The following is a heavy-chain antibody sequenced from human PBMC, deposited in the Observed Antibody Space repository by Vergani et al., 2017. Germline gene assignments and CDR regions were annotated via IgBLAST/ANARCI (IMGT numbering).Heavy chain of an antibody. CDR3: TKGSVYYHDSAGHGYDPYTGFDL. CDR1: GFTFSHYS. Sequence: EVQLMESGGGWAQPGGSLRLSCVASGFTFSHYSMNWVRQAPGKGLEWVSSISGNNDDVYYADSVKGRFTISRDNAKNSLFLEMNSLRFEDTAVYFCTKGSVYYHDSAGHGYDPYTGFDLWGQGTLVTVSS. D-gene: IGHD5-12*01. J-gene: IGHJ3*01. V-gene: IGHV3-21*04. CDR2: ISGNNDDV.